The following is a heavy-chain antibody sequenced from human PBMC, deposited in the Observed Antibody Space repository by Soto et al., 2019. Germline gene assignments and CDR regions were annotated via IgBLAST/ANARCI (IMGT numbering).Heavy chain of an antibody. D-gene: IGHD6-13*01. V-gene: IGHV4-59*01. Sequence: SETLSLTCTVSGGSISSYYWSWIRQPPGKGLEWIGYIYYSGSTNYNPSLKSRVTISVDTSKNQFSLKLSSVTAADTAVYYCARAVYSSSWYSAWGQGTLVTVSS. CDR2: IYYSGST. CDR1: GGSISSYY. J-gene: IGHJ5*02. CDR3: ARAVYSSSWYSA.